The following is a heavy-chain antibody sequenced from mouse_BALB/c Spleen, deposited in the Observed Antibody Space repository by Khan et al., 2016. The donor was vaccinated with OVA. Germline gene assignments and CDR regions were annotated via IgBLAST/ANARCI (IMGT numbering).Heavy chain of an antibody. CDR1: GFTFSSYS. CDR3: ADHLTGAFAY. D-gene: IGHD4-1*01. CDR2: ISSGGDYT. J-gene: IGHJ3*01. V-gene: IGHV5-6*01. Sequence: EVQLQESGGDLVKPGGSLKLSCAASGFTFSSYSMSWVRQTPDKRLEWVASISSGGDYTYYPDSVKGRFTISRDNAKNTLYLQMSDAKSEDTAMYYCADHLTGAFAYWGQGTLVTVSA.